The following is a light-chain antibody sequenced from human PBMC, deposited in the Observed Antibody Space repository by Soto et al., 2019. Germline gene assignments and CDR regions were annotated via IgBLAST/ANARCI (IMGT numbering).Light chain of an antibody. CDR1: QDIAIY. CDR3: QQSYRTPIT. V-gene: IGKV1-39*01. J-gene: IGKJ5*01. CDR2: AAS. Sequence: QLPQSPSSLSASVGDSAPITCRASQDIAIYLAWYQQNPGEAPKLLIYAASTLYGGVPSRFSGSGSGTDFTLTISGLQPEEFATYYCQQSYRTPITVGQGTRLEIK.